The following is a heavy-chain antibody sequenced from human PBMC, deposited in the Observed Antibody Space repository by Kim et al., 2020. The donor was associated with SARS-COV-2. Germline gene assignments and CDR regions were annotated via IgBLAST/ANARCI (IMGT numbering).Heavy chain of an antibody. J-gene: IGHJ4*02. CDR2: ISYDGSNK. CDR3: ARGTVSMGVIVPHFDC. CDR1: GFTFSTYP. Sequence: GGSLRLSCAASGFTFSTYPMHWVRQAPGKGLEWVAVISYDGSNKYYVDSVKGRFTISRDNSKNTLYLQMNSLRAEDTAVYYCARGTVSMGVIVPHFDCWGQGTLVTVSS. D-gene: IGHD3-16*02. V-gene: IGHV3-30*04.